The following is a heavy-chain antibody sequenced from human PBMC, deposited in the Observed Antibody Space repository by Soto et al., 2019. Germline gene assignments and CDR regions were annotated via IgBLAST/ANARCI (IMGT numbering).Heavy chain of an antibody. D-gene: IGHD2-8*01. CDR1: GASTNRGNFY. CDR2: IYYSGST. V-gene: IGHV4-31*03. J-gene: IGHJ4*02. Sequence: QVQLLESGPGLVKPTQTLFLTCSVSGASTNRGNFYWNWIRQHPGRGLEWIGYIYYSGSTYYNPSLRSRVTISIETSKNQFFLRLSSVTAADTAVYYCARAFDINGYFDFWGRGTLVTVSS. CDR3: ARAFDINGYFDF.